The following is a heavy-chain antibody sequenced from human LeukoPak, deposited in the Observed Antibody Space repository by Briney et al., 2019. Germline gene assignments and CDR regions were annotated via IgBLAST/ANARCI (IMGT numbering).Heavy chain of an antibody. CDR3: ARRPVGHDTAALGY. CDR1: GYTFTGYY. Sequence: GASVKVSCKASGYTFTGYYMHWVRQAPGQGLEWMGWINPNSGGTNYAQKFQGRVTMTRDTSISTAYMELSSLRSEDTAVYYCARRPVGHDTAALGYWGQGTLVTVSS. CDR2: INPNSGGT. V-gene: IGHV1-2*02. D-gene: IGHD5-18*01. J-gene: IGHJ4*02.